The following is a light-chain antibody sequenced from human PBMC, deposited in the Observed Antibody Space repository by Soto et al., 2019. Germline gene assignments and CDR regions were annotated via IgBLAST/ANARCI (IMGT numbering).Light chain of an antibody. CDR1: SSDVGGYNY. Sequence: QSVLTQPPSASGSPGQSVTISCTGTSSDVGGYNYVSWHQQHPGKAPKLIMYDVTKRPSGVPDRFSGSKSGYTASLTVSGLQAEDEADYYCSSFAGGNIYVFGAGTKVTVL. CDR2: DVT. J-gene: IGLJ1*01. V-gene: IGLV2-8*01. CDR3: SSFAGGNIYV.